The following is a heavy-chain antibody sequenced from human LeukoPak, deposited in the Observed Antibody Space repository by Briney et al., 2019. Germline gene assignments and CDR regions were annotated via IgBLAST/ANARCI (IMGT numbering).Heavy chain of an antibody. CDR3: ARGVAAAGDY. CDR2: IYHSGSA. D-gene: IGHD6-13*01. J-gene: IGHJ4*02. CDR1: GGSISRSTW. V-gene: IGHV4-4*02. Sequence: SETLSLTCAVSGGSISRSTWWSWVRQPPGKGLEWIGEIYHSGSANYNPSLKSRVTISVDTSKNQFSLKLSSVTAADTAVYYCARGVAAAGDYWGQGTLVTVSS.